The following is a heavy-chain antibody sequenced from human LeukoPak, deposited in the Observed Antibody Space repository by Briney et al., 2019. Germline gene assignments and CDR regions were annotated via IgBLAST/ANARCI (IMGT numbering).Heavy chain of an antibody. V-gene: IGHV4-34*01. D-gene: IGHD3-10*01. CDR2: INHSGST. J-gene: IGHJ4*02. CDR1: GGSFSGYY. Sequence: SETLSLTCAVYGGSFSGYYWSWIRQPPGKGLEWIGEINHSGSTNYNPSLKSRVTISVDTSKNQFSLKLSSVTAADTAVYYCARLWFGEVGYWGQGTLVTVSS. CDR3: ARLWFGEVGY.